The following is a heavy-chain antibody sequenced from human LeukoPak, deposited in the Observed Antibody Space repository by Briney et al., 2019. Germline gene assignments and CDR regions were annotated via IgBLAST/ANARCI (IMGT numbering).Heavy chain of an antibody. CDR3: ARRAVADYYYYNMDV. V-gene: IGHV1-8*03. CDR2: MNPNSGNT. J-gene: IGHJ6*03. D-gene: IGHD6-19*01. Sequence: ASVKVSCKASGYTFTGYYIHWVRQAPGQGLEWMGWMNPNSGNTGYAQKFQGRVTITRNTSISTAYMELSSLRSEDTAVYYCARRAVADYYYYNMDVWGKGTTVTVSS. CDR1: GYTFTGYY.